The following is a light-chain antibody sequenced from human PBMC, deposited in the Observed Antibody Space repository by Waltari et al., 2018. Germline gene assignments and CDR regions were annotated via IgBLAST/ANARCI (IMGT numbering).Light chain of an antibody. J-gene: IGLJ3*02. Sequence: QSILTQPTSVSGAPGQRVTISCTGSSSNIGAGHDVHWYQAFPGTAPKLLIYGNTNRPPGAPDRFSGSKSGSSASLAINGLQAEDEADYYCQSFDSNVRGGVVFGGGTKVTVL. V-gene: IGLV1-40*01. CDR1: SSNIGAGHD. CDR3: QSFDSNVRGGVV. CDR2: GNT.